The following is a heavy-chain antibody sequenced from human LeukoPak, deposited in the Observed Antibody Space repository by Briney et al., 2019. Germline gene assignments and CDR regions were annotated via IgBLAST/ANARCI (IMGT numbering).Heavy chain of an antibody. D-gene: IGHD3-22*01. J-gene: IGHJ3*02. CDR3: ARGYDPSRDAFDI. CDR1: GGSISSGSYY. Sequence: SQTLSLTCTVSGGSISSGSYYWSWIRQPAGKGLEWIGRIYASGSTNYNPSLKSRVTISVDMSKNQFSLKLSSVTAADTAVYYCARGYDPSRDAFDIWAQGTMVIVSS. CDR2: IYASGST. V-gene: IGHV4-61*02.